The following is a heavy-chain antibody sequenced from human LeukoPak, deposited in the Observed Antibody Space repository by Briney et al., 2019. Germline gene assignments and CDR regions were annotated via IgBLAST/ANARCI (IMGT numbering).Heavy chain of an antibody. CDR3: ARDEGGQTFEYFQH. CDR1: GFTFSSYW. D-gene: IGHD2-15*01. V-gene: IGHV3-7*01. CDR2: IKQDGSEK. Sequence: GSLRLSCAASGFTFSSYWMSWVRQAPGKGLEWVANIKQDGSEKYYVDSVKGRFTISRDNAKNPLYLQMNSLRAEDTAVYYCARDEGGQTFEYFQHWGQGTLVTVSS. J-gene: IGHJ1*01.